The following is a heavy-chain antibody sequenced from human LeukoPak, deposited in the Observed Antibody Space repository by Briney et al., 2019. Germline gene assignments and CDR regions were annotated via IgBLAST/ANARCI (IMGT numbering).Heavy chain of an antibody. D-gene: IGHD3-16*01. V-gene: IGHV4-4*09. CDR1: GVSLTNYY. CDR3: ARLNFRGGEALHFDS. J-gene: IGHJ4*02. Sequence: SETLSLTCSVSGVSLTNYYWGWIRQPPGKGLEFVGYIHSDGTTNYDSSLQSRVAISLDTSKIQFSLRLYSVTAADTALYFCARLNFRGGEALHFDSWGQGTLVTVSS. CDR2: IHSDGTT.